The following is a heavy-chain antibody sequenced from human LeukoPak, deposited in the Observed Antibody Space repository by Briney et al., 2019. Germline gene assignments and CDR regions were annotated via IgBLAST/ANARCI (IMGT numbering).Heavy chain of an antibody. CDR2: ISRASESI. CDR3: ARGATDTTRWFGP. D-gene: IGHD1-26*01. J-gene: IGHJ5*02. Sequence: GGSLRLSCAASGFTFNTYSMSWVRQAPGKGLEWVSIISRASESIFYADSVKGRFTISRDNAKNSLYLQMNDLRAEDAAAYYCARGATDTTRWFGPWGQGTLVTVSS. V-gene: IGHV3-21*01. CDR1: GFTFNTYS.